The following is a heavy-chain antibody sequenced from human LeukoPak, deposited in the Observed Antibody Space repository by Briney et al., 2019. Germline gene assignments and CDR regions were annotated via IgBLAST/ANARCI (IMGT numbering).Heavy chain of an antibody. V-gene: IGHV4-4*07. CDR1: GGSISSYY. CDR3: ARVDLRAAYFDY. D-gene: IGHD2-21*01. Sequence: SETLSLTCTVSGGSISSYYCSWIRQPAGKGLEWIGRIYSSGSTGYNPSLKSRVTMSVDTSKNQFSLKLSSVTAADTAVYYCARVDLRAAYFDYWGQGTLVTVSS. CDR2: IYSSGST. J-gene: IGHJ4*02.